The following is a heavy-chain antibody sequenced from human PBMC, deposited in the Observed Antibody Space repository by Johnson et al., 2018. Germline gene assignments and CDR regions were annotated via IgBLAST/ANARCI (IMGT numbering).Heavy chain of an antibody. J-gene: IGHJ3*02. CDR1: GFTFSSYA. D-gene: IGHD6-19*01. CDR2: ISGSGGST. CDR3: AKDRCGWPTTNDAFDI. Sequence: VQLVESGGGLVQPGGSLRLSCAASGFTFSSYAMSWVRQAPGKGLEWVSAISGSGGSTYYADSVKGRFTISRDNSKNTLYLQMNSLRAEDTAVYYCAKDRCGWPTTNDAFDIWGQGTMVTVSS. V-gene: IGHV3-23*04.